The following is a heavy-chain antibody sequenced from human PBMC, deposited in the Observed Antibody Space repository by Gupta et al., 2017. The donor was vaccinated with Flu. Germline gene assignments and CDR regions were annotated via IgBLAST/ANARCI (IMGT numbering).Heavy chain of an antibody. CDR2: IRSKAYGGTT. V-gene: IGHV3-49*02. J-gene: IGHJ4*02. CDR3: IRARIAAAGMGY. Sequence: QAPGKGLEGVGFIRSKAYGGTTEYAASVKGRFTISRDDSKSIAYLQMNSLKTEDTAVYYCIRARIAAAGMGYWGQGTLVTGAS. D-gene: IGHD6-13*01.